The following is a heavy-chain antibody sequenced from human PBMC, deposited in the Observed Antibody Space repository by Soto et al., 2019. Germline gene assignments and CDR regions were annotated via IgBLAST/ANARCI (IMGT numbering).Heavy chain of an antibody. CDR1: GITFSSYG. CDR2: IWYDGSFK. Sequence: VQLVESGGGVVQPGRSLRLSCAASGITFSSYGMHWVRQAPGKGLELVAFIWYDGSFKYYADSVKGRFTISRDNSKNTLYLQLDSLRAEDTAVYYCARASLRRVASSGDHWGQGTLVTVSS. V-gene: IGHV3-33*01. J-gene: IGHJ4*02. D-gene: IGHD2-15*01. CDR3: ARASLRRVASSGDH.